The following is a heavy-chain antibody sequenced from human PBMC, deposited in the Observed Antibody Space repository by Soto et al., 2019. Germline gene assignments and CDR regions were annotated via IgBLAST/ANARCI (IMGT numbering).Heavy chain of an antibody. CDR1: GYTFTSYG. D-gene: IGHD3-10*01. CDR3: GRDSGVGFGESTGGDYYYYGMDV. CDR2: ISAYNCNT. V-gene: IGHV1-18*01. Sequence: ASVKVSCKASGYTFTSYGISWVRQAPGQGLEWMGWISAYNCNTNYAQKLQGRVNRTTDTYTRTAYMELRSVRSDDTAVYYCGRDSGVGFGESTGGDYYYYGMDVWGQGTTVTVSS. J-gene: IGHJ6*02.